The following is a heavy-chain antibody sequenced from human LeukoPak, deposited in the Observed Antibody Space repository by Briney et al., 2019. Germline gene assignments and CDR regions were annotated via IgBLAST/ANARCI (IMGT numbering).Heavy chain of an antibody. Sequence: GGSLRLSCAASGFTFDDYGMSWVRQAPGKGLEWVANIKEDGSENYYVDSLKGRFTISRDNAKNSLYLQMNSLRAEDTAVYYCARYEVTLHAGFDYWGQGTLVTVSS. D-gene: IGHD4-23*01. V-gene: IGHV3-7*01. CDR1: GFTFDDYG. CDR2: IKEDGSEN. CDR3: ARYEVTLHAGFDY. J-gene: IGHJ4*02.